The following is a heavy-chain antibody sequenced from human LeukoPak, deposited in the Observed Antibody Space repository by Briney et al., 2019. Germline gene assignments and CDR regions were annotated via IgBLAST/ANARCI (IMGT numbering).Heavy chain of an antibody. V-gene: IGHV1-69*08. Sequence: SVKVSCKASGGSFSSYTFTWVRQAPGQGLEWMGRIIPIIDTLNYAQKFQGRVTITADKSTSTAYMELSSLRSEDTAVYYCAKSITMVRGVIYFDYWGQGTLVTVSS. CDR2: IIPIIDTL. D-gene: IGHD3-10*01. CDR1: GGSFSSYT. CDR3: AKSITMVRGVIYFDY. J-gene: IGHJ4*02.